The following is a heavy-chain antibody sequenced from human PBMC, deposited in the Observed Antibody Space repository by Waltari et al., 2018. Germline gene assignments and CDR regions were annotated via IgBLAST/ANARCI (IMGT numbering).Heavy chain of an antibody. Sequence: QVQLVQSGAEVKKPGASVKVSCKASGYTFTGYYMHWVRQAPGQGLEWMGWINPNSGGTNYAQKFQGRVTMTRDTSISTAYMELSRLRSDDTAVYYCARDLGYNWNDVGFDYWGQGTLVTVSS. CDR2: INPNSGGT. J-gene: IGHJ4*02. CDR1: GYTFTGYY. D-gene: IGHD1-1*01. V-gene: IGHV1-2*02. CDR3: ARDLGYNWNDVGFDY.